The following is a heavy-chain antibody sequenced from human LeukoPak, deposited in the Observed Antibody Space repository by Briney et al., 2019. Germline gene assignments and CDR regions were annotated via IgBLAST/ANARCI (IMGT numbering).Heavy chain of an antibody. CDR3: ARAAESGPQSRAWSPYDY. CDR2: INPSGGTT. Sequence: ASVKVSCKASGYIFTSYSMHWVRRAPGQGLEWMGIINPSGGTTNYAQKFQGRVTLTRDTSISTAYMELSRLRSDDTAVYFCARAAESGPQSRAWSPYDYWGQGTLVTVSS. CDR1: GYIFTSYS. V-gene: IGHV1-46*01. J-gene: IGHJ4*02. D-gene: IGHD5-12*01.